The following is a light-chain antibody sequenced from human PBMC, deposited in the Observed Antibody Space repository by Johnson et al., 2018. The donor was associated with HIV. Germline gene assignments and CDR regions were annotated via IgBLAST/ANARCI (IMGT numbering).Light chain of an antibody. V-gene: IGLV1-51*01. CDR3: GTWDSSLSACV. CDR2: DNN. Sequence: QSVLTQPPSVSAAPGQKVTISCSGSNSNIGNNYVSWYQQLPGTAPKLLIYDNNKRPSGIPDRFSGSKSGTSATLGITGLQTGDEADYYCGTWDSSLSACVVGTGTKVTVL. J-gene: IGLJ1*01. CDR1: NSNIGNNY.